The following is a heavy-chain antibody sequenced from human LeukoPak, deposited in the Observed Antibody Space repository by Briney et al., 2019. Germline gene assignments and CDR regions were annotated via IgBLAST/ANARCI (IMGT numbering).Heavy chain of an antibody. CDR1: GYTFISYY. CDR2: INPNSGDT. Sequence: ASVTVSRNSSGYTFISYYIHWVRQAHGQGLEWMGRINPNSGDTNYAKKFQGRVTMTRDTSINTAYMELNRLRSNDTAVYYCAREMNYYDSSGYLSYFASWGQGTLVTVSP. CDR3: AREMNYYDSSGYLSYFAS. J-gene: IGHJ4*02. D-gene: IGHD3-22*01. V-gene: IGHV1-2*06.